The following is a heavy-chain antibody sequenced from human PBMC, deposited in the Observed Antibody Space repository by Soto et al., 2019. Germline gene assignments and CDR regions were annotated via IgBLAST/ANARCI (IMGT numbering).Heavy chain of an antibody. CDR2: IIAILGKA. J-gene: IGHJ3*01. CDR1: GGTFSSYA. CDR3: ARERGGAIIVGVTGTFDV. Sequence: QVQLVQSGAEVKKPGSSVKVSCQASGGTFSSYAISWVRQAPGQGLEWMGGIIAILGKANYAEKFPGRVTITADEATSTAYMELSSLRSADTAVYYCARERGGAIIVGVTGTFDVWGQGTLVTVSS. V-gene: IGHV1-69*01. D-gene: IGHD3-22*01.